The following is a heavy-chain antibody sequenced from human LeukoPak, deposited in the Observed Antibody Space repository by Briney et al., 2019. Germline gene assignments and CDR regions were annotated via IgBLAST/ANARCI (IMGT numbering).Heavy chain of an antibody. CDR3: ARLIVGYDSSGYYSNDY. V-gene: IGHV4-39*01. J-gene: IGHJ4*02. CDR1: GGSISSYY. D-gene: IGHD3-22*01. Sequence: PSETLSLTCTVSGGSISSYYWGWIRQPPGKGLEWIGSIYYSGSTYYNPSLKSRVTISVDTSKNQSSLKLSSVTAADTAVYYCARLIVGYDSSGYYSNDYWGQGTLVTVSS. CDR2: IYYSGST.